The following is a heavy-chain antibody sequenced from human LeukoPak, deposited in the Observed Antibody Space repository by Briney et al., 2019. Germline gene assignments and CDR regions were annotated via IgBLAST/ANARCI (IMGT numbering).Heavy chain of an antibody. CDR2: ISYDGSNK. J-gene: IGHJ4*02. D-gene: IGHD5-12*01. Sequence: GGSLRLSCAASGFTFSSYAMHWVRQAPGKGLEWVAVISYDGSNKYYADSVKGRFTISRDNSKNTLYLQMNSLRAEDTSVYYCAKQGRGYDVDYWGQGTLVTVSS. CDR3: AKQGRGYDVDY. CDR1: GFTFSSYA. V-gene: IGHV3-30*04.